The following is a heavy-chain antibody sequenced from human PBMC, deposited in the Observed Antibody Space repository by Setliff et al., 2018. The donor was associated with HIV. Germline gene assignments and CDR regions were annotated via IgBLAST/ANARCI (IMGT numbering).Heavy chain of an antibody. J-gene: IGHJ4*02. Sequence: ASVKVSCKVSGYTLTELSIHWVRQAFGKGLEWMGGFDPEDGEAIYAQKCQGRVIMTEDTSTDTAYMELSSLTSGDAAVYYCATRTRWIQLSFDGIFDYWGQGTPVTVSS. CDR3: ATRTRWIQLSFDGIFDY. CDR1: GYTLTELS. CDR2: FDPEDGEA. D-gene: IGHD5-18*01. V-gene: IGHV1-24*01.